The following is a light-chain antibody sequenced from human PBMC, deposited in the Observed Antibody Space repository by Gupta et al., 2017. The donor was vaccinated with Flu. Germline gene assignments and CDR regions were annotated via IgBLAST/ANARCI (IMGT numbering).Light chain of an antibody. Sequence: QSAPTQPRSVSGSPGQSVPISCTGTSNDVGSSNRVSWYQQRPGKAPKLILYDVTERPSGVPDRFSGSKSGNTASLTISGRQADDEADYYCSSHAGRVTWVFGAGTTVTVL. CDR2: DVT. J-gene: IGLJ1*01. CDR1: SNDVGSSNR. V-gene: IGLV2-11*01. CDR3: SSHAGRVTWV.